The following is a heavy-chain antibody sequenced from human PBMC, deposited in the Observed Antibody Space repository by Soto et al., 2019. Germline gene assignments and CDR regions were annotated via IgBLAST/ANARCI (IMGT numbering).Heavy chain of an antibody. D-gene: IGHD5-18*01. CDR3: ARDPRGYSYVDGGARLYGMDV. CDR2: ISYDGRNK. Sequence: PGGPLRLSCAASGFTFRSYAMHWVRQAPGKGMEWVAVISYDGRNKYYADSVKGRFTISRDNSKNTLYLQMNSLRAEDTAVYYCARDPRGYSYVDGGARLYGMDVWGQGTTVTVSS. J-gene: IGHJ6*02. V-gene: IGHV3-30-3*01. CDR1: GFTFRSYA.